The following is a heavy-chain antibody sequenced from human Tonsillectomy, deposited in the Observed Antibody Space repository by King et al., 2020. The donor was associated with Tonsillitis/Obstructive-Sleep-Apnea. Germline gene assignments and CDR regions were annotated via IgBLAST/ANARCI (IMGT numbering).Heavy chain of an antibody. Sequence: VQLVESGGGLGKPGGSLRHSCADSGFTFSSYSMNGGRQAPGKGREWGRSISSSMSKMYYADSVKGRFTSSRDNAKKYPYMQMNSLRAEDTAVYYCARDVRIFGVVILDYWGQGTLVTVSS. V-gene: IGHV3-21*01. D-gene: IGHD3-3*02. CDR3: ARDVRIFGVVILDY. CDR2: ISSSMSKM. J-gene: IGHJ4*02. CDR1: GFTFSSYS.